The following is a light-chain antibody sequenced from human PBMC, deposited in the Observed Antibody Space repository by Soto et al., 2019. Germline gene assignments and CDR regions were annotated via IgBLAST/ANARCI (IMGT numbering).Light chain of an antibody. J-gene: IGKJ4*01. Sequence: EIVLTQSPGTLSLSPGERATLSCRASQTVSSTYLAWYQQKPGQAPRLLIYGASSRATDIPDRFSGSGSGTDFTLTISRLEPEDFAVYYCQQYGGSFGGGTKVEIK. CDR1: QTVSSTY. V-gene: IGKV3-20*01. CDR3: QQYGGS. CDR2: GAS.